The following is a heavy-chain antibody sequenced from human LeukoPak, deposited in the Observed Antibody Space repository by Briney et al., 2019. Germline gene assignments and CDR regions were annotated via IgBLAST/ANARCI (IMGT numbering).Heavy chain of an antibody. D-gene: IGHD3-3*01. CDR3: VRESHQFWSVGAFDV. V-gene: IGHV3-74*01. CDR2: IDGDGSHT. J-gene: IGHJ6*02. CDR1: EFLFSNYW. Sequence: GGSLRLSCAASEFLFSNYWMHWVRHVPGEGLVWVSRIDGDGSHTTYAASVEGRFTISRENAKNTLYLEMSWLRAEDTAIYYCVRESHQFWSVGAFDVWGQGTTVTVSS.